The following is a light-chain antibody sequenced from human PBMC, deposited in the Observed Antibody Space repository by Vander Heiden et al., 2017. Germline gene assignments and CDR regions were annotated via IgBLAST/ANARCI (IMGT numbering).Light chain of an antibody. V-gene: IGKV1-39*01. Sequence: DIQMTQSPSSLSASVGDRVTITCRASQSIGTYLTWYHQKPGKAPKLLIYAASSSQSGVPSRFSGSGSGTDFTLTISSLQPEDFATYFCQQSYSMPITFGQGTRLEI. CDR1: QSIGTY. CDR2: AAS. CDR3: QQSYSMPIT. J-gene: IGKJ5*01.